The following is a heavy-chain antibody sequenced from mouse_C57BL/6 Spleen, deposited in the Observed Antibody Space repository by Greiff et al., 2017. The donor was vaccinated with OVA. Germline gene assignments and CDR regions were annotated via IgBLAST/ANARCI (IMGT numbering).Heavy chain of an antibody. CDR1: GYTFTSYW. Sequence: QVHVKQPGAELVKPGASVKLSCKASGYTFTSYWMHWVKQRPGQGLEWIGMIHPNSGSTNYNEKFKSKATLTVDKSSSTAYMQLSSLTSEDSAVYCCATYYGNLVSWFAYWGQGTLVTVSA. D-gene: IGHD2-10*01. CDR2: IHPNSGST. J-gene: IGHJ3*01. CDR3: ATYYGNLVSWFAY. V-gene: IGHV1-64*01.